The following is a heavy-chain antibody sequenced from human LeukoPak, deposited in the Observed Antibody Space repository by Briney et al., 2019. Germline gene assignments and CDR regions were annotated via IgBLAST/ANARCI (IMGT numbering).Heavy chain of an antibody. V-gene: IGHV3-15*01. CDR2: IKSKTDGGTT. Sequence: GRSLSLSCAASGFTLSNAWMSWVRQAPGQGLEWVGRIKSKTDGGTTDYAAPVKGRFTISRDDSKNTLDLQMNSLKTEDTAVYYCTTDREYYGSGSYYAGLLGYYYDGMDVWGQGTTVTVSS. CDR3: TTDREYYGSGSYYAGLLGYYYDGMDV. CDR1: GFTLSNAW. J-gene: IGHJ6*02. D-gene: IGHD3-10*01.